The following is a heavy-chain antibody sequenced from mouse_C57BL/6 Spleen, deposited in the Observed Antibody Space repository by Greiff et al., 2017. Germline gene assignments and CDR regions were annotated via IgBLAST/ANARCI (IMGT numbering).Heavy chain of an antibody. J-gene: IGHJ2*01. CDR3: ARGKVTVVDY. CDR1: GFTFSDYG. Sequence: EVHLVESGGGLVKPGGSLKLSCAASGFTFSDYGMHWVRQAPEKGLEWVAYISSGSSTIYYADTVKGRFTISRDNAKNTLFLQMTSLRSEDTAMYYCARGKVTVVDYWGQGTTLTVSS. V-gene: IGHV5-17*01. D-gene: IGHD1-1*01. CDR2: ISSGSSTI.